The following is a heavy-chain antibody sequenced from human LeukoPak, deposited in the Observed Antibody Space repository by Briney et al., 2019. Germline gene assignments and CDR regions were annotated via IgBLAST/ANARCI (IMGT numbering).Heavy chain of an antibody. CDR2: ISSSGSTI. V-gene: IGHV3-48*03. J-gene: IGHJ6*03. CDR3: ARGGNNEYYYYMDV. CDR1: GFTFSSYE. D-gene: IGHD1/OR15-1a*01. Sequence: GGSLRLSCAASGFTFSSYEMNWVRQAPGKGLEWVSYISSSGSTIYYADSVKGRFTISRDNAKNSLYLQMNSLRAEDTAVYYCARGGNNEYYYYMDVWAKGPRSPSP.